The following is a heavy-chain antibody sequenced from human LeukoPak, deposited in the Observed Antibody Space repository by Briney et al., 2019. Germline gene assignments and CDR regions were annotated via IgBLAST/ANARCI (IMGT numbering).Heavy chain of an antibody. J-gene: IGHJ6*03. CDR3: ARVRATEHYYYYYMDV. D-gene: IGHD1-14*01. CDR1: GGSFSDFY. V-gene: IGHV4-34*01. Sequence: KTSETLSLTCAVYGGSFSDFYWSWIRQPPGKGLEWIGEINHSGSTNYNPSLKSRVTISVDTSKNQFSLKLSSVTAADTAVYYCARVRATEHYYYYYMDVWGKGTTVTISS. CDR2: INHSGST.